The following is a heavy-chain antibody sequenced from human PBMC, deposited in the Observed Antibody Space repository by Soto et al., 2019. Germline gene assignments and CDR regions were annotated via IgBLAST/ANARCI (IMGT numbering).Heavy chain of an antibody. V-gene: IGHV3-30-3*01. Sequence: QVQLVESGGGVVQPGRSLRLSCAASEFTFSSYAMHWVRQAPGKGLEWVAVISYDGSNKYYADSVKGRSTIPRDNSKNTLYLQMNSVRAEDTAVYYWARSHCCSTSCYGANWFDPWGQGTLVTVSS. D-gene: IGHD2-2*01. J-gene: IGHJ5*02. CDR1: EFTFSSYA. CDR3: ARSHCCSTSCYGANWFDP. CDR2: ISYDGSNK.